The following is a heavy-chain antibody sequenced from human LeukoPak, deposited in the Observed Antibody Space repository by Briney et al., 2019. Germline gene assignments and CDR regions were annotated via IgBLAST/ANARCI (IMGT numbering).Heavy chain of an antibody. CDR3: ASLYNDFWSGYYAGFDP. Sequence: SETLSLTCTGSGGSISSGSYYWSWIRQPAGKGLEWIGRIYTSGSTNYNPSLKSRVTISVDTSKNQFSLKLSSVTAADTAVYYCASLYNDFWSGYYAGFDPWGQGTLVTVSS. D-gene: IGHD3-3*01. CDR1: GGSISSGSYY. J-gene: IGHJ5*02. CDR2: IYTSGST. V-gene: IGHV4-61*02.